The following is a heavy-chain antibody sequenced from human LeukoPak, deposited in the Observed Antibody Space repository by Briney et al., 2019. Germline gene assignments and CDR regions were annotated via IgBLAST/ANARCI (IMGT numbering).Heavy chain of an antibody. V-gene: IGHV3-11*01. CDR3: VRGFYGGNPLDALDI. D-gene: IGHD4-23*01. Sequence: GGSQGLSCAASGFSFSDYYMSWIRQAPGKGLEWISYISSSGSDIYNADSVKGRFTISRDNAKNSLYLQMNSLRDEDTAVYYCVRGFYGGNPLDALDIWGQGTMVTVSS. J-gene: IGHJ3*02. CDR1: GFSFSDYY. CDR2: ISSSGSDI.